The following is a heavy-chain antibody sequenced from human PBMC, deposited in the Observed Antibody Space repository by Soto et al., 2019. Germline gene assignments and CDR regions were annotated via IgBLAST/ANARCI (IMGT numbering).Heavy chain of an antibody. CDR2: VYPGDSDT. CDR3: ARLNHPEAGIVNYADV. J-gene: IGHJ6*03. Sequence: GESLKISCEGSGDRFTTYWIAWVRQMPGKGLEWMGIVYPGDSDTRYSPSFQGQVTISADKSITTAYLQWSSLKALDTAVYYCARLNHPEAGIVNYADVWGKGTTVTVS. CDR1: GDRFTTYW. V-gene: IGHV5-51*01. D-gene: IGHD2-15*01.